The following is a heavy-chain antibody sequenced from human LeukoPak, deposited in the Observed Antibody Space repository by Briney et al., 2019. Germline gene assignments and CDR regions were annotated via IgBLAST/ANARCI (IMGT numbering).Heavy chain of an antibody. J-gene: IGHJ6*02. Sequence: PGRSLRLSCAASGFTFSSYGMHWARQAPGKGLEWVAVISYDGSNKYYADSVKGRFTISRDNSKNTLYPQMNSLRAEDTAVYYCAKDRAVGATPYYGMDVWGQGTTVTVSS. D-gene: IGHD1-26*01. CDR1: GFTFSSYG. CDR3: AKDRAVGATPYYGMDV. CDR2: ISYDGSNK. V-gene: IGHV3-30*18.